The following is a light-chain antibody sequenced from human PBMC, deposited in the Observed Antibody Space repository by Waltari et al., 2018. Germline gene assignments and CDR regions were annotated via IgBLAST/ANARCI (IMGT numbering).Light chain of an antibody. CDR2: GAS. J-gene: IGKJ1*01. Sequence: EIVMTQSPATLSLSPGERATLSCRGSQSVSSSLAWFQQKPGQAPRLLIYGASSRATGIPDRFSGSGSGTEFTLTISSLEPEDVAVYYCQQNSNWPRTFGQGTKVEIK. V-gene: IGKV3D-15*01. CDR1: QSVSSS. CDR3: QQNSNWPRT.